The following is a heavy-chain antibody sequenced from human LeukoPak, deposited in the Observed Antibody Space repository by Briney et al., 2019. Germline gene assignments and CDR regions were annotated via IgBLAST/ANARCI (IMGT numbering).Heavy chain of an antibody. D-gene: IGHD2-2*02. J-gene: IGHJ3*02. Sequence: ASVKVSCKASGGTFSSYAISWVRQAPGQGLEWMGGIIPIFGTANYAQKFQGRVTITADESTSTAYMELSSLRSEDTAVYYCARDPSPIVVVPAAIRSHAFDIWGQGTMVTVSS. CDR2: IIPIFGTA. V-gene: IGHV1-69*13. CDR1: GGTFSSYA. CDR3: ARDPSPIVVVPAAIRSHAFDI.